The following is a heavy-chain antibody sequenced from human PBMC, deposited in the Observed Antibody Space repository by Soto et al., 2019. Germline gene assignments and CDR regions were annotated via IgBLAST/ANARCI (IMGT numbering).Heavy chain of an antibody. CDR3: AREPDIVVAIGMDV. CDR1: GYTFTSYA. D-gene: IGHD2-15*01. CDR2: INAGNGNT. J-gene: IGHJ6*02. V-gene: IGHV1-3*01. Sequence: ASVKVSCKASGYTFTSYAMRCVRQAPGQRLEWMGWINAGNGNTKYSQKFQGRVTITRDTSASTAYMELSSLRSEDTAVYYCAREPDIVVAIGMDVWGQGTTVTVSS.